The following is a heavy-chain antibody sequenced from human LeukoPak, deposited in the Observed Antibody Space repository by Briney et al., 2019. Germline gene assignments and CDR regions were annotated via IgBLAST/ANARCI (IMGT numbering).Heavy chain of an antibody. CDR2: ITGSGLTT. CDR3: ARVALVSGPSYGSESEAADY. Sequence: GGSLRLSCTASGFTFSNYALSWVRQAPRKGLEWVSSITGSGLTTHYADSVRGHFTISRDNSKSTLFLQMNSLRAEDTAVYYCARVALVSGPSYGSESEAADYWGQGTLVTVSS. CDR1: GFTFSNYA. D-gene: IGHD3-10*01. J-gene: IGHJ4*02. V-gene: IGHV3-23*01.